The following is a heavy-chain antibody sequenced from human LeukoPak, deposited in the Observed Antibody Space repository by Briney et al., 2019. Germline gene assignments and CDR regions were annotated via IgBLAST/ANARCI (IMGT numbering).Heavy chain of an antibody. Sequence: PGGSLRLSCAASGFTFSSYTVNWVRQAPGKGLEWVSFISRDGLYISYADSVKGRFTISRDNAKNTLYLQMNSLRAEDTAVYYCARDPGSGYSYGYYAYWGQGTLVTVSS. D-gene: IGHD5-18*01. CDR3: ARDPGSGYSYGYYAY. CDR2: ISRDGLYI. J-gene: IGHJ4*02. V-gene: IGHV3-21*01. CDR1: GFTFSSYT.